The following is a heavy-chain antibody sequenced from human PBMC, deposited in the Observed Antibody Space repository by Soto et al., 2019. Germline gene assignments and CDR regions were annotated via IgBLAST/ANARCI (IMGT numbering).Heavy chain of an antibody. CDR1: GYTFTSYE. J-gene: IGHJ4*02. V-gene: IGHV1-8*01. CDR3: ARGELLWFGELLR. Sequence: QVQLVQSGAEVKKPGASVKVSCKASGYTFTSYEINWVRQATGQGLEWMGWMNPNSGDTGYAQKFQGRVTXTXNXPISTAYMELSSLRSEDTAVYYCARGELLWFGELLRWGQGTLVTVSS. D-gene: IGHD3-10*01. CDR2: MNPNSGDT.